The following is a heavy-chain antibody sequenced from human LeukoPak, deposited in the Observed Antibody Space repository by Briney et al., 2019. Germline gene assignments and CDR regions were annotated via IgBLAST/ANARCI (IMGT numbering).Heavy chain of an antibody. CDR3: ARGIYWSLDS. D-gene: IGHD1-1*01. J-gene: IGHJ4*02. V-gene: IGHV3-23*01. CDR2: FSGGDGQT. Sequence: GGSLRLSCAISGFIFNTYGMNWVRQTPGKGLEWVSTFSGGDGQTFYADSVKGRFTISRDSSRNTVSLQMNSLRVEDTAVYYCARGIYWSLDSWGQGTLVTVSS. CDR1: GFIFNTYG.